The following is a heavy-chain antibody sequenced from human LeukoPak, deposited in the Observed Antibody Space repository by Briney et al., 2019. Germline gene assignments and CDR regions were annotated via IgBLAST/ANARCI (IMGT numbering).Heavy chain of an antibody. V-gene: IGHV4-30-4*08. D-gene: IGHD3-3*01. CDR2: IYYSGST. CDR3: ARESRFLEWSADY. Sequence: SQTLSLTCTVSGGSISSGSYYWSWIRQPPGKGLEWIGYIYYSGSTYYNPSLKSRVTISVDTSKNQFSLKLSSVTAADTAVYYCARESRFLEWSADYWGQGTLVTVSS. CDR1: GGSISSGSYY. J-gene: IGHJ4*02.